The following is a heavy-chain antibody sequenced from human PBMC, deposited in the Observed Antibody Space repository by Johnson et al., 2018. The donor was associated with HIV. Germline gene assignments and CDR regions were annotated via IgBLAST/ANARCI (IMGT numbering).Heavy chain of an antibody. D-gene: IGHD6-25*01. CDR2: ISYDGSNK. J-gene: IGHJ3*02. CDR3: AKDSQGLRAFDI. CDR1: GFTFSSYA. V-gene: IGHV3-30*04. Sequence: QMLLVESGGGVVQPGRSLRLSCAASGFTFSSYAVHWVRQAPGKGLEWVAVISYDGSNKYYADSVKGRFTISRDNSKNTLYLQINSLRAEDTAVYYCAKDSQGLRAFDIWGQGTMVTVSS.